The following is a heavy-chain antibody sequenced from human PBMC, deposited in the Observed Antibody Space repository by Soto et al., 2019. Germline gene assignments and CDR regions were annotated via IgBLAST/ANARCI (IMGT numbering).Heavy chain of an antibody. CDR3: ARFDYGDYSGYYYGMDV. V-gene: IGHV3-33*01. CDR2: IWYDGSNK. CDR1: GFTFSSYG. J-gene: IGHJ6*02. D-gene: IGHD4-17*01. Sequence: VQLVESGGGVVQPGRSPRLSCAASGFTFSSYGMHWVRQAPGKGLEWVAVIWYDGSNKYYADSVKGRFTISRDNSKNTLYLQMNSLRAEDTAVYYCARFDYGDYSGYYYGMDVWGQGTTVTVSS.